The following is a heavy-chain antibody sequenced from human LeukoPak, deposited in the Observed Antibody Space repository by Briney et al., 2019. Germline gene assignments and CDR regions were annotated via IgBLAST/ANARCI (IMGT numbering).Heavy chain of an antibody. CDR1: GFTFSSYA. CDR3: AKESRRGYSYGYPIYFDY. Sequence: GGSLRLSCAASGFTFSSYAMSWFRQAPGKGLEWVSAISGSGGSTYYADSVKGRFTISRDNSKNTLYLQMNSLRAEDTAVYYCAKESRRGYSYGYPIYFDYWGQGSVVTVSS. J-gene: IGHJ4*02. D-gene: IGHD5-18*01. CDR2: ISGSGGST. V-gene: IGHV3-23*01.